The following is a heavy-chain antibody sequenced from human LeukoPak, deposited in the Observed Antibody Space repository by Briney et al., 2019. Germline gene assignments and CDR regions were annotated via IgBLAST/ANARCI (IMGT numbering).Heavy chain of an antibody. V-gene: IGHV1-2*02. J-gene: IGHJ5*02. CDR1: GYRFTGYY. D-gene: IGHD6-13*01. CDR2: INPNSGGT. CDR3: ARARSGRQLLVESWFDP. Sequence: ASVKVSFKASGYRFTGYYMDLMRQAPGQGLGWMGWINPNSGGTNYAPKSQGRVTMTRATSISTAYMELSRPRSDDTAVYYCARARSGRQLLVESWFDPWGQGTLVTVSS.